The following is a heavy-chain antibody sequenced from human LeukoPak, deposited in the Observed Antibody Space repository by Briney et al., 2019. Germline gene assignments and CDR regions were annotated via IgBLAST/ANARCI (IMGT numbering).Heavy chain of an antibody. CDR2: NGSHT. Sequence: GGSLRLSCAASGFTFSNYFMHWARQAPGKGLEWVADNGSHTFYVESVKGRFTISRDNSKNTLYLQMNSLGPEDTAVYFCARERQDTVIHSGAFDIWGQGTMVTVSS. J-gene: IGHJ3*02. CDR1: GFTFSNYF. D-gene: IGHD2-21*02. V-gene: IGHV3-30-3*01. CDR3: ARERQDTVIHSGAFDI.